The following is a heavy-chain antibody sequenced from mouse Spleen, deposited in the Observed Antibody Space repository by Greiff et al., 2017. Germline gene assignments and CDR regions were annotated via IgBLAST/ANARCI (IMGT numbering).Heavy chain of an antibody. CDR2: IYPRDGSI. D-gene: IGHD2-4*01. Sequence: VQLQQSDAELVKPGASVKISCKVYGYTFTDHTIHWMKQRPEQGLEWIGYIYPRDGSIKYNEKFKGKATLTADKSSTTAYMQLNSLTSEDSAVYFCARWRGYDYDAWFAYWGQGTLVTVSA. J-gene: IGHJ3*01. V-gene: IGHV1-78*01. CDR3: ARWRGYDYDAWFAY. CDR1: GYTFTDHT.